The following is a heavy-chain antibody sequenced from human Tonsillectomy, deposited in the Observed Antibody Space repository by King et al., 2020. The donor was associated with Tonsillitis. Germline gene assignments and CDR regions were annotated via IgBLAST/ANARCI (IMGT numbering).Heavy chain of an antibody. CDR3: AREWRDSSWRRYWNFDL. CDR2: IKHDGSEK. Sequence: QLVQSGGGLVQPGGSLRLSCAASGFAFSSYWMSWVRQAPGKGLEWVANIKHDGSEKYYVDSVKGRFTIPRDNAKDSLYLQMNSLRVEDTAVYYCAREWRDSSWRRYWNFDLWGRGTLVTVSS. J-gene: IGHJ2*01. V-gene: IGHV3-7*03. D-gene: IGHD6-13*01. CDR1: GFAFSSYW.